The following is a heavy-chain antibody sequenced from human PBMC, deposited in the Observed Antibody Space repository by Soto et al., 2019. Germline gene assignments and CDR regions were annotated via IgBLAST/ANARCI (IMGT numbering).Heavy chain of an antibody. CDR2: IYYSGST. J-gene: IGHJ4*02. CDR3: ARGGGLQYFDY. V-gene: IGHV4-59*01. Sequence: KSSETLSLTCTVSGGSISSYYWSWIRQPPGKGLEWIGYIYYSGSTNYNPSLKSRVTISVDTSKNQFSLKLSSVTAADTAVYYCARGGGLQYFDYWGQGTLVTVSS. CDR1: GGSISSYY. D-gene: IGHD2-21*01.